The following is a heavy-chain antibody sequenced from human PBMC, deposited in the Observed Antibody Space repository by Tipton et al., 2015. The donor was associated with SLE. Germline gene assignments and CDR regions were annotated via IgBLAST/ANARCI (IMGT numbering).Heavy chain of an antibody. V-gene: IGHV4-38-2*02. Sequence: GLVKPSETLSLTFIVSGYSISSGYHWGWIRQPPGKGLEWIGSIYYSGSTDYNPSLKSRVTISVDTSKNQFSLKLTSVTAADTAVYFCARHAYGSSSRSPFDYWGQGTMVTVSS. J-gene: IGHJ4*02. D-gene: IGHD6-6*01. CDR3: ARHAYGSSSRSPFDY. CDR2: IYYSGST. CDR1: GYSISSGYH.